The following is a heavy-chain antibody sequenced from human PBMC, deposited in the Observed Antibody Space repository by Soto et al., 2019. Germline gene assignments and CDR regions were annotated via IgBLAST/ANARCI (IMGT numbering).Heavy chain of an antibody. Sequence: QVQLQESGPGLVKPSQTLSLTCSVSGGSIGIGGYYWSWIRQHPGKGLEWIGYSYYSGSTYYNPCLKSRVTLSVDSSKNQFSLKLTSVRAADTAVYYCARDRGYADAFDIWGQGTVVTVSS. CDR2: SYYSGST. CDR1: GGSIGIGGYY. CDR3: ARDRGYADAFDI. D-gene: IGHD5-12*01. V-gene: IGHV4-31*03. J-gene: IGHJ3*02.